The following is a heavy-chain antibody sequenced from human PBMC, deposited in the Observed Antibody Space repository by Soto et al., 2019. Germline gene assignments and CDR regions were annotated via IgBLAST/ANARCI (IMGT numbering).Heavy chain of an antibody. D-gene: IGHD6-19*01. CDR3: ARVEGTAVAGTYNY. J-gene: IGHJ4*02. CDR2: IYYSGST. V-gene: IGHV4-30-4*01. Sequence: PSETLSLTCTVSGGSISSGDYYWSWIRQPPGKGLEWIGYIYYSGSTYYNPSLKSRVTISVDTSKNQFSLKLSSVTAADTAVYYCARVEGTAVAGTYNYWGQGTLVTVSS. CDR1: GGSISSGDYY.